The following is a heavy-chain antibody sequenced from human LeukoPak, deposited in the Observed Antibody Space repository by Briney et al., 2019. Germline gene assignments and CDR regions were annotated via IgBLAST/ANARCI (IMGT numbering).Heavy chain of an antibody. CDR1: GYTFTGYY. D-gene: IGHD3-16*02. Sequence: ASVKVSCKASGYTFTGYYMHWVRQAPGQGLEWMGWINPNSGVTYYAQKFQGRVSMTRDTSISTAYMEVGRLRSDDSALYYCARLSTPNLYYFDYWGRGTLVTVSS. CDR3: ARLSTPNLYYFDY. V-gene: IGHV1-2*02. J-gene: IGHJ4*02. CDR2: INPNSGVT.